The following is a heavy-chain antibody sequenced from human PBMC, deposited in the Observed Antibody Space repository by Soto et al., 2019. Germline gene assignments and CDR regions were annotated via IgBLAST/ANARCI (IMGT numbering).Heavy chain of an antibody. CDR2: ITYNGDT. V-gene: IGHV1-18*01. Sequence: QVQLVQSGAEXXKPGASVXVXXXASGYTFTSYGISWVRQAPGQGLEWMGWITYNGDTNYPQKLQGRVTMTTDTSTSTAYMELRSLRSDDTAVYYCARAVVTSYGVFDYWGQGTLVTVSS. J-gene: IGHJ4*02. D-gene: IGHD3-22*01. CDR3: ARAVVTSYGVFDY. CDR1: GYTFTSYG.